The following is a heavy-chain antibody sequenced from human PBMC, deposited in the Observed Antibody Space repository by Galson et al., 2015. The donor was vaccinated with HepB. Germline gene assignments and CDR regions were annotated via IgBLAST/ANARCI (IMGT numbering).Heavy chain of an antibody. CDR1: GFTFDDYA. V-gene: IGHV3-9*01. CDR3: AKASHWETGARSFDY. Sequence: SLRLSCAASGFTFDDYAMHWVRQAPGKGLEWVSGISWNSGSIGYADSVKGRFTISRDNAKNSLYLQMNSLRAEDTALYYCAKASHWETGARSFDYWGQGTLVTVSS. CDR2: ISWNSGSI. J-gene: IGHJ4*02. D-gene: IGHD1-26*01.